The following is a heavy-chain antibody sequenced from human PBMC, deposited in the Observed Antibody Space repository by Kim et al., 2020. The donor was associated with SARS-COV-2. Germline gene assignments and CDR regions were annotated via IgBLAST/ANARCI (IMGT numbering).Heavy chain of an antibody. CDR3: ARDRIEYYYDSSGESWFDP. CDR2: IYYSGST. D-gene: IGHD3-22*01. V-gene: IGHV4-59*01. Sequence: SETLSLTCTVSGGSISSYYWSWIRQPPGKGLEWIGYIYYSGSTNYNPSLKSRVTMSVDTSKNQFSLKLSSVTAADTAVYYCARDRIEYYYDSSGESWFDPWGQGTLVTVSS. J-gene: IGHJ5*02. CDR1: GGSISSYY.